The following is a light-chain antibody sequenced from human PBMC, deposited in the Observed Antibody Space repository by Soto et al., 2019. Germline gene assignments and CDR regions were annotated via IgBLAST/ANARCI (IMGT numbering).Light chain of an antibody. Sequence: QSALTQPPSVSGSPGQSVTISCTGTSRDVGSYNRVSWYQQPPGTAPKLMIYEVSNRPSGVPDRFSGSKSGNTASLTISGLQAEDEADYYCSLYTSSSTSYVFGTGTKVTVL. J-gene: IGLJ1*01. V-gene: IGLV2-18*01. CDR2: EVS. CDR1: SRDVGSYNR. CDR3: SLYTSSSTSYV.